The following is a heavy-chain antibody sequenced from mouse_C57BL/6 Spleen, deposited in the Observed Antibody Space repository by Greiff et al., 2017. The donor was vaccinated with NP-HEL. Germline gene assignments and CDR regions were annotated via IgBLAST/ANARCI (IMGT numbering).Heavy chain of an antibody. CDR2: ISSGSSTI. Sequence: EVQLVESGGGLVKPGGSLKLSCAASGFTFSDYGMHWVRQAPEKGLEWVAYISSGSSTIYYADPVKGRFTISRDNAKNTLFLQMTSLRSEDTAMYYCARQGDYGYFDVWGTGTTVTVSS. V-gene: IGHV5-17*01. J-gene: IGHJ1*03. CDR1: GFTFSDYG. CDR3: ARQGDYGYFDV.